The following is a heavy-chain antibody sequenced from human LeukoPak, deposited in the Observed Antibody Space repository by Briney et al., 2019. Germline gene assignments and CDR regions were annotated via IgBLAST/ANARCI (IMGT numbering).Heavy chain of an antibody. V-gene: IGHV3-21*04. J-gene: IGHJ3*02. Sequence: GGSLRLSCAASGFTFSGYTMTWVRQAPGKGLEWVSSISNSSTYIYYADSVKGRFTISRDNVQNSLSLQMNSLRAEDTAVYYCAKSPTYYYDSSGPAFDIWGQGTMVTVSS. D-gene: IGHD3-22*01. CDR1: GFTFSGYT. CDR3: AKSPTYYYDSSGPAFDI. CDR2: ISNSSTYI.